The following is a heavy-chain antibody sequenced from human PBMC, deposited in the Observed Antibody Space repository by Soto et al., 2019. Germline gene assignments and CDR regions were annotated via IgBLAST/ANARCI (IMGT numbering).Heavy chain of an antibody. CDR3: ARPGPTYDDFSDH. J-gene: IGHJ4*02. CDR1: GFTFSDHY. CDR2: ISDSGITI. D-gene: IGHD4-17*01. Sequence: PGGSLRLSCAASGFTFSDHYMSWIRQAPGKGLEWVSYISDSGITIYYADSVKGRFTISRDNAKNSLYLQMNSLRAEDTAVYYCARPGPTYDDFSDHWGQRTLVTVSS. V-gene: IGHV3-11*01.